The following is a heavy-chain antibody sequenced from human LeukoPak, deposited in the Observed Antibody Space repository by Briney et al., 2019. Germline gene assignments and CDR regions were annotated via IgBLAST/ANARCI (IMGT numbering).Heavy chain of an antibody. CDR3: AKDRSGSYSQGLDY. Sequence: GGSLRLSCAASGFTFSSYAMHWVRQAPGKGLEWVAVISYDGSNKYYADSVKGRFTIPRDNSKNTLYLQMNSLRAEDTAVYYCAKDRSGSYSQGLDYWGQGTLVTVSS. D-gene: IGHD1-26*01. CDR2: ISYDGSNK. V-gene: IGHV3-30-3*01. J-gene: IGHJ4*02. CDR1: GFTFSSYA.